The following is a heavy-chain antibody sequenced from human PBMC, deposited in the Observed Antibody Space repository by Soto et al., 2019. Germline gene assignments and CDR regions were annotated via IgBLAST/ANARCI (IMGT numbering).Heavy chain of an antibody. V-gene: IGHV1-69*02. CDR1: GGTCSSYT. J-gene: IGHJ4*01. Sequence: SVKVSCKASGGTCSSYTISWVRQAPGQGLEWMGRIIPILGIANYAQKFQGRVTITADKSTSTAYMELSSLRSEDTAVYYCAGFYGDYAFDYWGQGTLVTVSS. D-gene: IGHD4-17*01. CDR2: IIPILGIA. CDR3: AGFYGDYAFDY.